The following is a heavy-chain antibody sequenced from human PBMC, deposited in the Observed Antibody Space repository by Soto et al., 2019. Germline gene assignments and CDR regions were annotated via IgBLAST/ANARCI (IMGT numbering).Heavy chain of an antibody. CDR1: GYTFTSYD. Sequence: ASVKVSCKASGYTFTSYDINWVRQATGQGLEWMGWMNPNSGNTGYAQKFQGRVTMTRNTSISTAYMELSSLRSEDTAVYYCARGPVLRFLEWYHRDYYYGMDVWGQGTTVTVSS. CDR2: MNPNSGNT. V-gene: IGHV1-8*01. CDR3: ARGPVLRFLEWYHRDYYYGMDV. D-gene: IGHD3-3*01. J-gene: IGHJ6*02.